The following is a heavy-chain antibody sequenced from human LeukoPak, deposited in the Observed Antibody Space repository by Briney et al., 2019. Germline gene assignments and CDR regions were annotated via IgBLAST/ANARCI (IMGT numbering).Heavy chain of an antibody. D-gene: IGHD6-6*01. CDR1: GFTFSHYG. V-gene: IGHV3-74*01. CDR2: IVSDGSGT. CDR3: ARAAYNSSPDY. J-gene: IGHJ4*02. Sequence: GGSLRFSWAASGFTFSHYGMVWFRKPQEKGLVWVSHIVSDGSGTSYADSVKGRFTMSRDNAKDTLYLQMDSLRTEDTAVYYCARAAYNSSPDYWGQGTLVTVSS.